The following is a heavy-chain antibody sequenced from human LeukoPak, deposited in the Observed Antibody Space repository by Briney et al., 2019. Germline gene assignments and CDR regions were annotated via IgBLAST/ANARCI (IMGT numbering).Heavy chain of an antibody. CDR3: AAESGATTSQRYFDY. CDR1: GFTFTSSA. CDR2: IVVGSGNT. V-gene: IGHV1-58*02. Sequence: GASVKVSCKASGFTFTSSAMQWVRQARGQRLEWIGWIVVGSGNTNYAQKFQERVTISRDMSTSTAYMELSSLRSEDMAVYYCAAESGATTSQRYFDYWGQGTLVTVSS. D-gene: IGHD1-26*01. J-gene: IGHJ4*02.